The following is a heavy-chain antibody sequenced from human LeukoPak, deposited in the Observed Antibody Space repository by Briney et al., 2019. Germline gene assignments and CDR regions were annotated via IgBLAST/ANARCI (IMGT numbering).Heavy chain of an antibody. Sequence: GGSLRLSCAASGFIFSSFAMNWVRQAPGKGLEWVSYISPTYDIYYSDSVRGRFTISRDNAKNSLYLQMDSLRDEDTAVYYCARDHNWGFDYWGQGTLVAVSS. CDR3: ARDHNWGFDY. D-gene: IGHD7-27*01. J-gene: IGHJ4*02. CDR2: ISPTYDI. CDR1: GFIFSSFA. V-gene: IGHV3-48*02.